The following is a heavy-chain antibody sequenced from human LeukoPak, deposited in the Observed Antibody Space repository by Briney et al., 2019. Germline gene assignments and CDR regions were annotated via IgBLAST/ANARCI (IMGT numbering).Heavy chain of an antibody. CDR1: GFTFSSYV. CDR2: ISGSGNTI. V-gene: IGHV3-48*03. J-gene: IGHJ6*04. D-gene: IGHD2-15*01. CDR3: ARAPWWNGMDV. Sequence: GGSLRLSCAASGFTFSSYVMSWVRQAPGKGLEWVSYISGSGNTIYYADSVKGQFIISRDNAKNSLYLQMNSLRAEDTAVYYCARAPWWNGMDVWGKGTTVTVSS.